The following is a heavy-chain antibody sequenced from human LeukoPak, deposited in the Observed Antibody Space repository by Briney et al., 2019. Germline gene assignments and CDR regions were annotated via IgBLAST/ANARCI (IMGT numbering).Heavy chain of an antibody. Sequence: PSETLSLTCAVSGGSISSSNWWSWVRPPPGKGLEWIGEIYHSGSTNYNPSLKSRVTISVDTSKNQFSLKLSSVTAADTAVYYCARAGYYYDSSGYYSFDYWGQGTLVTVSS. CDR1: GGSISSSNW. V-gene: IGHV4-4*02. D-gene: IGHD3-22*01. CDR2: IYHSGST. CDR3: ARAGYYYDSSGYYSFDY. J-gene: IGHJ4*02.